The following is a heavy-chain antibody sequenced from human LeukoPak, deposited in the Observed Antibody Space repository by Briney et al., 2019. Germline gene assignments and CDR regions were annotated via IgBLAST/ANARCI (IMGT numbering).Heavy chain of an antibody. V-gene: IGHV1-69*13. CDR2: IIPIFGTA. D-gene: IGHD3-10*01. Sequence: GASVKVSCKASGGTFSSYAISWVRQAPGQGLEWMGGIIPIFGTANYAQKFQGRVTITADESTSTAYMELSSLRSEDTAVYYCARAVVRGVIPNWFDPWGQGTLVTVSS. CDR3: ARAVVRGVIPNWFDP. J-gene: IGHJ5*02. CDR1: GGTFSSYA.